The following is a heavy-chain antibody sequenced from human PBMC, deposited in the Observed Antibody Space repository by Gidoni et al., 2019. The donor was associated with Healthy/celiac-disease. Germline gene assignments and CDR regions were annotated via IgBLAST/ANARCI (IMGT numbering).Heavy chain of an antibody. V-gene: IGHV2-70*15. CDR1: GFSRSTSGMC. J-gene: IGHJ6*02. CDR3: ARIQKGYYGMDV. Sequence: QVTLRESGPALVKPTQTLTLTCTFSGFSRSTSGMCVSWIRQPPGKALEWLARIDWDDDKYYSTSLKTRLTISKATSKNQVVLTMPNMDPVDTATYYCARIQKGYYGMDVWGQGTTVTVSS. CDR2: IDWDDDK.